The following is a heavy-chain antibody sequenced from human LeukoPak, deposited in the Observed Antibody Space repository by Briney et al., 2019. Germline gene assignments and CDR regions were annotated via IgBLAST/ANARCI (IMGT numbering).Heavy chain of an antibody. V-gene: IGHV3-23*01. J-gene: IGHJ4*02. Sequence: GGSLRLSCAASGFTFSSYSMDWVRQAPGQGLKWVSAVGTGADTYYADSVRGRFTISRDNSKNTLYLQMDSLRAEDTAIYYCTRKTPGRAPFDYWGQGTLVTVSS. CDR3: TRKTPGRAPFDY. D-gene: IGHD2-15*01. CDR1: GFTFSSYS. CDR2: VGTGADT.